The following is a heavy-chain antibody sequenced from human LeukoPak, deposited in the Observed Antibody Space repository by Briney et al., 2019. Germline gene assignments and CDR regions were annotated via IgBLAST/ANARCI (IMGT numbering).Heavy chain of an antibody. J-gene: IGHJ5*02. CDR2: IYSGGTT. CDR3: ASNGGIIAAST. Sequence: GGSLRLSCAASGFTVSSTYMSWVRQAPGKGLEWVSVIYSGGTTYYADSVKGRFTISRDNSKNTLYLQMNSLRAEDTAVYYCASNGGIIAASTWGQGTLVTVSS. D-gene: IGHD6-25*01. V-gene: IGHV3-66*01. CDR1: GFTVSSTY.